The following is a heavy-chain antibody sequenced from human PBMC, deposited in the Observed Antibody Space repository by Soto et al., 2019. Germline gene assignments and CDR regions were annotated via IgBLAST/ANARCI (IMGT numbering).Heavy chain of an antibody. CDR3: ARDQINYYDSSGSRRNGMDV. CDR2: INLDGTTT. J-gene: IGHJ6*02. CDR1: GYTFSSYW. V-gene: IGHV3-74*01. D-gene: IGHD3-22*01. Sequence: GGSLRLSCVASGYTFSSYWMHWVRQAPGMGLVWVSRINLDGTTTTYADSVKGRFTISRDNAKNTLYLQMNSLGVEDTAVYYCARDQINYYDSSGSRRNGMDVWGQGTTVTVSS.